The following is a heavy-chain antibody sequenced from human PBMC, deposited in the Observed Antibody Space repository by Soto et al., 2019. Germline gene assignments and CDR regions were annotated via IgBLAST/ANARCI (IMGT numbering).Heavy chain of an antibody. V-gene: IGHV5-51*01. J-gene: IGHJ6*02. CDR2: IYPGDSDT. Sequence: GESLKISCKGSGYSFTSYLVGWVRQMPGKGLEWMGIIYPGDSDTRYSPSFQGQVTISADKSISTAYLQWSSLKASDTAMYYCARRDSYCISTSCYGDYYYGMDVWGQGTTVTVSS. CDR3: ARRDSYCISTSCYGDYYYGMDV. D-gene: IGHD2-2*01. CDR1: GYSFTSYL.